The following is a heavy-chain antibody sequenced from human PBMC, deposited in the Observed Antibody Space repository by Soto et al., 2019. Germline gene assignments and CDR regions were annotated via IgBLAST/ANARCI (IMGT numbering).Heavy chain of an antibody. V-gene: IGHV4-39*01. CDR3: AALGGSYYYFDY. Sequence: QLQLQESGPGLVKPSETLSLTCTVSGGSISSSSYYWGWIRQPPGKGLEWIGSIYYSGSTYYNPSLMSRVTISVDTAKNQFSLKLSSVTAADTAVYYCAALGGSYYYFDYWGQGTLVTVAS. CDR2: IYYSGST. CDR1: GGSISSSSYY. D-gene: IGHD2-15*01. J-gene: IGHJ4*02.